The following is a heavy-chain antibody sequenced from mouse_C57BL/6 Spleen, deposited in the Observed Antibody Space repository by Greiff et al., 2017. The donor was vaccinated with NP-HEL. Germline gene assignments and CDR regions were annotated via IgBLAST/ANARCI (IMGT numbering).Heavy chain of an antibody. CDR2: ISDGGSYT. Sequence: VQLQESGGGLVKPGGSLKLSCAASGFTFSSYAMSWVRQTPEKRLEWVATISDGGSYTYYPDNVKGRFTISRDNAKNNLYLQMSHLKSEDTAMYYCARRGFTTAWYFDVWGTGTTVTVSS. CDR3: ARRGFTTAWYFDV. V-gene: IGHV5-4*01. D-gene: IGHD1-2*01. CDR1: GFTFSSYA. J-gene: IGHJ1*03.